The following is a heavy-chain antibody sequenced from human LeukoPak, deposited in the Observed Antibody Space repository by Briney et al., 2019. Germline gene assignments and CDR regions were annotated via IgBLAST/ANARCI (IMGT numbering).Heavy chain of an antibody. J-gene: IGHJ4*02. CDR2: ISYDGSNK. V-gene: IGHV3-30*03. Sequence: GGSLRLSCAASGFTFSSYDMHWVRQAPGKGLEWVAVISYDGSNKYYADSVKGRFTISRGNSKNTLYLQMNSLRAEDTAVYYCATGEGITIFGVVTREDYWGQGTLVTVSS. CDR3: ATGEGITIFGVVTREDY. CDR1: GFTFSSYD. D-gene: IGHD3-3*01.